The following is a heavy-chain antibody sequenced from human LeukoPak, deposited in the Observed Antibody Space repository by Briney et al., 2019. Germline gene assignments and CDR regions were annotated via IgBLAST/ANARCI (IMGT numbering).Heavy chain of an antibody. D-gene: IGHD6-13*01. J-gene: IGHJ4*02. CDR3: TRVGVGQQLVPPHFDY. V-gene: IGHV3-49*03. CDR1: GFTFGDYA. Sequence: GGSLRLSCTASGFTFGDYAMSWFRQAPGKGLEWVGFIRSKAYGGTTEYAASVKGRFTISRYDSKSIAYLQMNSLKTEDTAVYYCTRVGVGQQLVPPHFDYWGQGTLVTVSS. CDR2: IRSKAYGGTT.